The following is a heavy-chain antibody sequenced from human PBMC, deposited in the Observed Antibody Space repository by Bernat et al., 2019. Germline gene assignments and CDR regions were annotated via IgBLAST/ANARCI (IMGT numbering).Heavy chain of an antibody. CDR1: GFTFSSNA. V-gene: IGHV3-30-3*01. CDR3: ARVAAAGTNAFDI. D-gene: IGHD6-13*01. CDR2: ISYDGSNK. Sequence: QVQLVESGGGVVQPGRSLRLSCAASGFTFSSNAMHWVRQAPGKGLEWVAVISYDGSNKYYADSVKGRFTISRDNSKNTLYLQMNSLRAEDTAVYYCARVAAAGTNAFDIWGQGTMVTVSS. J-gene: IGHJ3*02.